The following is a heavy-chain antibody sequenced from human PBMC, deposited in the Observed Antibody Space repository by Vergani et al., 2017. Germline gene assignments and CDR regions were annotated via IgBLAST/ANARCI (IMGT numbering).Heavy chain of an antibody. D-gene: IGHD5-18*01. V-gene: IGHV4-38-2*02. CDR1: GGSFSGYY. CDR3: ARVAQTAMAPCDY. CDR2: IYHSGST. Sequence: QVQLQESGPGLVKPSETLSLTCTFSGGSFSGYYWSWIRQPPGKGLERIGSIYHSGSTYYNPSLKSRVTISVDTSTNQFSLKLSSVTAADTAVYYCARVAQTAMAPCDYWGQGTLVTVSS. J-gene: IGHJ4*02.